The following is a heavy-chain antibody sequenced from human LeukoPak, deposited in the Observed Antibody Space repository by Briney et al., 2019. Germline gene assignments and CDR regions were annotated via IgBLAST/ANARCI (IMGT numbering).Heavy chain of an antibody. V-gene: IGHV3-30*02. J-gene: IGHJ4*02. Sequence: PGGSLRLSCAASGFTFSSYGMHWVRQAPGKGLEWVAFIRYDGSNKYYADSVKGRFTISRDNSKNTLYLQMNSLRAEDTAVYYCAKDIASSSTIDYWGQGTLVTVSS. CDR1: GFTFSSYG. CDR2: IRYDGSNK. CDR3: AKDIASSSTIDY. D-gene: IGHD6-6*01.